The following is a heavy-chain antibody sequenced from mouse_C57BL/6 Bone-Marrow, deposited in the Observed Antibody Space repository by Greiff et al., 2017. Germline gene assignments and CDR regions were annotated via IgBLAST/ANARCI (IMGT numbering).Heavy chain of an antibody. Sequence: QVHVQQSGAELARPGASVKLSCKASGYTFTSYGISWVKQRTGQGLEWIGEIYPRSGNTYYNEKFKGKATLTADKSSSTAYMELRSLTSEDSAVYFCATPYYYGSSYQFAYWGQGTLVTVSA. V-gene: IGHV1-81*01. D-gene: IGHD1-1*01. CDR3: ATPYYYGSSYQFAY. J-gene: IGHJ3*01. CDR2: IYPRSGNT. CDR1: GYTFTSYG.